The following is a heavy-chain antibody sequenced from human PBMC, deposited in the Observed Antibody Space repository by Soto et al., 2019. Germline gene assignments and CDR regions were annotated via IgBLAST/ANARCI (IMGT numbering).Heavy chain of an antibody. J-gene: IGHJ4*02. V-gene: IGHV5-51*01. CDR3: FRGGVTSRTFDY. D-gene: IGHD3-16*01. Sequence: GASLKISCKASGYIIKNYWIGWVRQMPGQGLEWMGIIFPDDSDTRYSPSFQGHVTISVDKSISTAYVQWSSLKASDSAIYYCFRGGVTSRTFDYWGQGTLVTVSS. CDR2: IFPDDSDT. CDR1: GYIIKNYW.